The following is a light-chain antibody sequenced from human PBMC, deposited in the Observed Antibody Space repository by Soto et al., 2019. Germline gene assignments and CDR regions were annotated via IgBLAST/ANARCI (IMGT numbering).Light chain of an antibody. J-gene: IGKJ4*01. Sequence: DIQMTQSPSSLSASVGDRVTITCQASQDISNYLNWYQQKPGKAPELLIYDASSLETGVPSRFSESGSGTDFTFTISSLQPEDIATYYCQQYANHPLTFGGGTKVEIK. V-gene: IGKV1-33*01. CDR1: QDISNY. CDR3: QQYANHPLT. CDR2: DAS.